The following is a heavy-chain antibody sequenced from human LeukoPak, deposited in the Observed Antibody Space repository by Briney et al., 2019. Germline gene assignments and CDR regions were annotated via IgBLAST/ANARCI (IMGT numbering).Heavy chain of an antibody. V-gene: IGHV3-21*01. CDR1: GFTFSSYS. Sequence: GGSLRLSCAASGFTFSSYSMNWVRQAPGKGLGWVSSISSSSSDIYYADSVKGRFTISRDNAKNSLYLQMNSLRAEDTAVDYCARDWWLDYWGQGTLVTVSS. CDR3: ARDWWLDY. CDR2: ISSSSSDI. J-gene: IGHJ4*02. D-gene: IGHD2-15*01.